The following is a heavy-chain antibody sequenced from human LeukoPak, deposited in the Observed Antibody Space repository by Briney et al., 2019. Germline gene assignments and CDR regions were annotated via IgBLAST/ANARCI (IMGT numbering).Heavy chain of an antibody. D-gene: IGHD3-10*01. CDR1: GFTFDDYA. CDR2: ISSNSANI. CDR3: AKANGDPGSYSLGFDY. Sequence: PGGSLRLSCAASGFTFDDYAMHWVRQAPGKGLEWVSGISSNSANIGYADSVKGRFTISRDNAKNSLYLQMNSLRAEDTALYYCAKANGDPGSYSLGFDYWGQGSLVTVSS. V-gene: IGHV3-9*01. J-gene: IGHJ4*02.